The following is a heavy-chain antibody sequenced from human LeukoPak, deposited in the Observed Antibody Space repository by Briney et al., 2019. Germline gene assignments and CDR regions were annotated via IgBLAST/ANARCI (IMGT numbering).Heavy chain of an antibody. V-gene: IGHV1-69*05. CDR1: GGTFSSYA. CDR2: IIPIFGTA. J-gene: IGHJ4*02. Sequence: ASVKVSCKASGGTFSSYAISWVRQAPGQGLEWMGGIIPIFGTANYAQKFQGRVTITTDESTSTAYMELSSLRSEDTAVYYCARAGSLYYCDSSGYFDYWGQGTLVTVSS. CDR3: ARAGSLYYCDSSGYFDY. D-gene: IGHD3-22*01.